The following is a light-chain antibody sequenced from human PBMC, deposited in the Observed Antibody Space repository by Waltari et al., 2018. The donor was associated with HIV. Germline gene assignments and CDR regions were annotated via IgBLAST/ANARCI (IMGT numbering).Light chain of an antibody. Sequence: IVLTQSPGTLSLSPGERATLSCRASQTVSSSFLAWYQQKPGQAPRLLIYGASTRATGIPDRFSGSGSGTDFTLTISRLEPEDFAVYYCQQYATSPPETFGQGTKLEIK. CDR3: QQYATSPPET. V-gene: IGKV3-20*01. CDR2: GAS. J-gene: IGKJ2*01. CDR1: QTVSSSF.